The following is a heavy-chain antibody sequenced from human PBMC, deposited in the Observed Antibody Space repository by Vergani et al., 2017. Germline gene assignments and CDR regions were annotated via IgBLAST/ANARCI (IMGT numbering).Heavy chain of an antibody. Sequence: QLQLQESGPGLVKPSATLSLTCSVSGASIRSSNYYWGWIRQPPGKGLEWIASIYYSGSTYYNPSLKSRVTISVDTSKTQFSLKLSCVTAADMAVYFCAGLSTAGRLVKSVWVDPWGQVILVTVSS. J-gene: IGHJ5*02. V-gene: IGHV4-39*01. CDR3: AGLSTAGRLVKSVWVDP. CDR1: GASIRSSNYY. D-gene: IGHD6-25*01. CDR2: IYYSGST.